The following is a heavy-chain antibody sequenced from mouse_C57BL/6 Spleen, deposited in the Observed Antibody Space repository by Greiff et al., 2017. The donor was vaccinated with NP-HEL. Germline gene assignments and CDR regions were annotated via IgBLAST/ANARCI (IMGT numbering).Heavy chain of an antibody. D-gene: IGHD3-1*01. CDR2: IDPSDSYT. J-gene: IGHJ3*01. Sequence: VKLQQPGAELVRPGTSVKLSCKASGYTFTSYWMHWVKQRPGQGLEWIGVIDPSDSYTNYNQKFKGKATLTVDTSSSTAYMQLSSLTSEDSAVYYCAREGLTPAWFAYWGQGTLVTVSA. V-gene: IGHV1-59*01. CDR1: GYTFTSYW. CDR3: AREGLTPAWFAY.